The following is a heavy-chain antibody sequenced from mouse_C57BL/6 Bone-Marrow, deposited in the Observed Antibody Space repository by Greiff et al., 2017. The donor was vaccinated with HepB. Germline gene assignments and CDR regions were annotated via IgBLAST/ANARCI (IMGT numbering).Heavy chain of an antibody. CDR2: ISDGGSYT. Sequence: EVKLVESGGGLVKPGGSLKLSCAASGFTFSSYAMSWVRQTPEKRLEWVATISDGGSYTYYPDNVKGRFTISRDNAKNNLYLQMSHLKSEDTAIYYCARYYYGSSSFAYWGQGTLVTVSA. CDR1: GFTFSSYA. CDR3: ARYYYGSSSFAY. D-gene: IGHD1-1*01. V-gene: IGHV5-4*03. J-gene: IGHJ3*01.